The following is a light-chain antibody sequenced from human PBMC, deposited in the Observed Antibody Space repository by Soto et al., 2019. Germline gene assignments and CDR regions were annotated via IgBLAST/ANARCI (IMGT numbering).Light chain of an antibody. CDR1: SGHSSYA. CDR3: QTWGTGIRV. J-gene: IGLJ2*01. Sequence: QSVLTQSPSASASLGASVKLTCTLSSGHSSYAIAWHQQQPEKGPRYLMKLNSDGSHTKGDGIPDRFSGSSSGAERYLTIASLRFEDEADYSCQTWGTGIRVFGGGTKLTVL. CDR2: LNSDGSH. V-gene: IGLV4-69*01.